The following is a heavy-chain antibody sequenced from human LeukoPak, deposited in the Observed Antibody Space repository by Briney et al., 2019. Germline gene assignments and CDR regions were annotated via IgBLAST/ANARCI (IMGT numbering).Heavy chain of an antibody. CDR1: GFTFDDYA. Sequence: GGSLRLSCAASGFTFDDYAMHWVRQAPGKGLEGVSGISWNSGSIGYADSVKGRFTISRDNSKNTLYLQMNSLRAEDTAVCYCARTSGYYHTPFDYWGQGTLVTVSS. D-gene: IGHD3-22*01. V-gene: IGHV3-9*01. CDR2: ISWNSGSI. J-gene: IGHJ4*02. CDR3: ARTSGYYHTPFDY.